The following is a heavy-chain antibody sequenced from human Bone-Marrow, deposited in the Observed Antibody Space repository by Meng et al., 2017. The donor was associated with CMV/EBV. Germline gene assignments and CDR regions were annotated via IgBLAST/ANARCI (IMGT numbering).Heavy chain of an antibody. J-gene: IGHJ5*02. V-gene: IGHV3-48*04. CDR2: IGLSSATI. Sequence: GESLKISCAASGFTFSTCSMSWVRQAPGKGLEWVSYIGLSSATIYYADSVRGRFTISRDNAKNSLYLQMNSLRAEDTAVYYCARDKGRGADFWSGLSAYNWFDPWGQRTLVTVSS. CDR1: GFTFSTCS. D-gene: IGHD3-3*01. CDR3: ARDKGRGADFWSGLSAYNWFDP.